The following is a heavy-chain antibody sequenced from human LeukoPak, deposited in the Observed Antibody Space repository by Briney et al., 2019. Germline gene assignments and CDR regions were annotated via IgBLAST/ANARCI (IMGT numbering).Heavy chain of an antibody. D-gene: IGHD2-2*01. Sequence: PGGSLRLSCAASGFTFSTYAMSWVRQPPGKGLEWVSAVSGNGGSTNYADSVKGRFTISRDNSKNTVYLQMNSLRAEDTAVYYCAKSPGSTYLFDYWGQGTLVTVSS. CDR3: AKSPGSTYLFDY. J-gene: IGHJ4*02. V-gene: IGHV3-23*01. CDR1: GFTFSTYA. CDR2: VSGNGGST.